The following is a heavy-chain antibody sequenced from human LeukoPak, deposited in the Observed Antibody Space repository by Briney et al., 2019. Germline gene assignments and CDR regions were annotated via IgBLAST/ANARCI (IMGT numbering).Heavy chain of an antibody. D-gene: IGHD1-26*01. J-gene: IGHJ4*02. CDR2: ISAYNGNT. CDR1: GYTFASYG. Sequence: ASVKVSCKASGYTFASYGISWVRQAPGQGLEWMGWISAYNGNTNYAQKLQGRVTMTTDTSTSTAYMELRSLRSDDTAVYYCARDTLGLWELIRFDYWGQGTLVTVSS. V-gene: IGHV1-18*01. CDR3: ARDTLGLWELIRFDY.